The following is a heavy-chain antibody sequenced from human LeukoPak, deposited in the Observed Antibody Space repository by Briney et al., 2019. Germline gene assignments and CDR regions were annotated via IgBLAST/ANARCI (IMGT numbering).Heavy chain of an antibody. J-gene: IGHJ4*02. CDR2: INSNGDST. D-gene: IGHD1-26*01. CDR1: GFTFSRYW. V-gene: IGHV3-64*01. CDR3: ARVIVGATIDH. Sequence: QPGGSLRLSCAASGFTFSRYWMHWVRQAPGKGLESVSSINSNGDSTYYANSVKGRFTISRDNSKNTLFLQMGRLRTEDMGIYYCARVIVGATIDHWGQGTLVTVAS.